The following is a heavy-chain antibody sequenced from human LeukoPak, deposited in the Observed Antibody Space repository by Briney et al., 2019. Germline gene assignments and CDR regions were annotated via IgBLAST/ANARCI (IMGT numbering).Heavy chain of an antibody. CDR2: IASDGSST. J-gene: IGHJ4*02. CDR3: ARGRPHGNDY. V-gene: IGHV3-74*01. Sequence: GGSLRLSCAASGFTFSSYWVNWVRQAPGKGLVWVSRIASDGSSTTYADSVKGRFSISRDNAKNTLYLQMNSLRVEDTAAYYCARGRPHGNDYWGQGTLVTVSS. D-gene: IGHD4-23*01. CDR1: GFTFSSYW.